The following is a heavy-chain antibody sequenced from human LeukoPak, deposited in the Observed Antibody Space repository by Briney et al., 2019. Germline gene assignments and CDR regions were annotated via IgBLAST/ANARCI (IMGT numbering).Heavy chain of an antibody. CDR1: GFTFSSYS. CDR3: ATYNYDSSGYIDY. CDR2: ISTSSGTI. V-gene: IGHV3-48*04. J-gene: IGHJ4*02. D-gene: IGHD3-22*01. Sequence: GGSLRLSCAASGFTFSSYSMTWVRQAPGKGLEWVSYISTSSGTIYYADSVKGRFTISRDNAKNSVYLQMNSLRAEDTAAYYCATYNYDSSGYIDYWGQGTLVTVSS.